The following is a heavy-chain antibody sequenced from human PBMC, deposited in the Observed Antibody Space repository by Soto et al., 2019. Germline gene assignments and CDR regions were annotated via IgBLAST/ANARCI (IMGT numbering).Heavy chain of an antibody. V-gene: IGHV3-48*02. Sequence: GGSLRLSCAASGFTFSSYAMHWVRQAPGKGLEWVSYISSSSSTIYYADSVKGRFTISRDNAKNSLYLQMNSLRDEDTAVYYCARVYDFWSGYYLYGMDVWGQGTTVTVSS. CDR3: ARVYDFWSGYYLYGMDV. CDR2: ISSSSSTI. J-gene: IGHJ6*02. CDR1: GFTFSSYA. D-gene: IGHD3-3*01.